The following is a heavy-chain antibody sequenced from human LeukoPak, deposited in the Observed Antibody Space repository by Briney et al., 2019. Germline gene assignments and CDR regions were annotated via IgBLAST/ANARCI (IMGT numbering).Heavy chain of an antibody. CDR2: IDSSSRTT. J-gene: IGHJ4*02. D-gene: IGHD3-16*01. CDR1: GFTFSTYS. Sequence: GGSLRLSCAASGFTFSTYSMNWVRQAPGKGLEWVSFIDSSSRTTFYADSVKGRFTISRDNAKNSLFLQMNSLRAEDTAVYYCARRVPSQVITDYFDYWGQGTLVTVSS. V-gene: IGHV3-48*04. CDR3: ARRVPSQVITDYFDY.